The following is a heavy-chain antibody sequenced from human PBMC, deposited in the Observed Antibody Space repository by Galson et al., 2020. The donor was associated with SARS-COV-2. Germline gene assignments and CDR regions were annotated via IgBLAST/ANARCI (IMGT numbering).Heavy chain of an antibody. D-gene: IGHD1-26*01. CDR1: GGSFSSYY. CDR3: ASSERGLWSLGDY. J-gene: IGHJ4*02. V-gene: IGHV4-34*01. Sequence: SETLSLTCAVYGGSFSSYYWSWIRQPPGKGLEWIGEITHSGSTKYNPSLKSRVTISVDTSKNQFSLKLSSVTAADTAVYYCASSERGLWSLGDYWGQGTLVTVPS. CDR2: ITHSGST.